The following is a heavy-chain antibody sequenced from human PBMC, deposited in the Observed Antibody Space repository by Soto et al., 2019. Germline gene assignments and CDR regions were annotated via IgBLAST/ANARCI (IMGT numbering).Heavy chain of an antibody. Sequence: GGSLRLSCVCTGLNFDDFAMHWVRQAPGKGLEWVSGITWNSRVLAYADSVKGRFTISRDSARNSPYLQMDSLRDEDTALYYCAKGRYDFWSPYYFDSWGQGTLVTVSS. CDR3: AKGRYDFWSPYYFDS. CDR1: GLNFDDFA. CDR2: ITWNSRVL. J-gene: IGHJ4*02. D-gene: IGHD3-3*01. V-gene: IGHV3-9*01.